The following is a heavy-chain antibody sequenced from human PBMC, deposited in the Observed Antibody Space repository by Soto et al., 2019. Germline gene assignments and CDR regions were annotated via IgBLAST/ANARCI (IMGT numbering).Heavy chain of an antibody. D-gene: IGHD4-4*01. CDR1: GCTFTNDY. CDR2: VKPDGSEK. J-gene: IGHJ4*02. CDR3: ARDPIRGDDYNFDY. V-gene: IGHV3-7*01. Sequence: EVQLVESGGGLVQPGGSLRLSCAAFGCTFTNDYMAWVRQAPGGGLEWVAIVKPDGSEKNYVESVKGRFTISRDNAKNSLYLQMNSLRVEDTAVYYCARDPIRGDDYNFDYWGQGILVTDSS.